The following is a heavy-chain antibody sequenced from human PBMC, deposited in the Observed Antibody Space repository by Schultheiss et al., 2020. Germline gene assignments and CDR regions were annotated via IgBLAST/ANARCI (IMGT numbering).Heavy chain of an antibody. CDR3: ARRYSGYDDYFDY. Sequence: SETLSLTCTVSGGSISSYYWSWIRQPPGKGLEWIGYIYYSGSTNYNPSLKSRVTISVDTSKNQFSLKLSSVTAADTAVYYCARRYSGYDDYFDYWGQGTLVNGYS. J-gene: IGHJ4*02. D-gene: IGHD5-12*01. CDR2: IYYSGST. CDR1: GGSISSYY. V-gene: IGHV4-59*08.